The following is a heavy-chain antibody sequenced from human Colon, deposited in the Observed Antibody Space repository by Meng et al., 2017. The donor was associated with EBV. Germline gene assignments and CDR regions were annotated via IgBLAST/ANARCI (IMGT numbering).Heavy chain of an antibody. CDR2: VYYTGNT. J-gene: IGHJ4*02. Sequence: QLQLQESGPGLVKPSXXLSITCSVSGDSINSNNYYWGWIRQPPGQGLEWIGGVYYTGNTYYTPSLKSRVTISLDTSKNQFSLKLNSVTAADTAVYYCASSDYYRSDYWGQGTLVTVSS. CDR3: ASSDYYRSDY. CDR1: GDSINSNNYY. V-gene: IGHV4-39*07. D-gene: IGHD3-22*01.